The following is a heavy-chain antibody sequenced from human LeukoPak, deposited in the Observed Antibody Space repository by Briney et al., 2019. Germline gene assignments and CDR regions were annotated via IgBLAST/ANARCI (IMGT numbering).Heavy chain of an antibody. V-gene: IGHV3-23*01. D-gene: IGHD5-18*01. CDR2: VTGNGGTT. CDR1: GFSFSTYA. J-gene: IGHJ6*03. Sequence: PGGSLRLSCAASGFSFSTYAMTWVRQTPGQGLEWVSIVTGNGGTTYYADSVTGRFTISRDNSKNTLYLQMNSLRVEDTAIYYCAKDRGMQLAYYKDVWGKGTRVTVSS. CDR3: AKDRGMQLAYYKDV.